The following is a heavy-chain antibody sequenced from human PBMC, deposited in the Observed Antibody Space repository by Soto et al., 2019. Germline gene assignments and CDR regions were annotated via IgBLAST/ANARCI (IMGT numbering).Heavy chain of an antibody. V-gene: IGHV4-34*01. CDR2: INHSGST. D-gene: IGHD3-10*01. Sequence: SETLSLTCAVYGGSFSGYYWSWIRQPPGKGLEWIGEINHSGSTNYNPSLKSRVTISVDTSKNQFSLKLSSVTAADTAVYYCARGENYYGSGSYYRNWFDPWGQGTLVTVSS. CDR1: GGSFSGYY. J-gene: IGHJ5*02. CDR3: ARGENYYGSGSYYRNWFDP.